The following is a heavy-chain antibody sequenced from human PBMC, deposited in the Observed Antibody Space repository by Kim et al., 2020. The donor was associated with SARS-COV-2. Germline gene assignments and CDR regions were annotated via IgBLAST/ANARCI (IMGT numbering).Heavy chain of an antibody. D-gene: IGHD2-2*01. CDR2: IDPSDSYT. CDR3: ARLFDVESSTSASVEYGMDV. CDR1: GYSFTSYW. Sequence: GESLKISCKGSGYSFTSYWISWVRQMPGKGLEWMGRIDPSDSYTNYSPSFQGHVTISADKSISTAYLQWSSLKASDTAMYYCARLFDVESSTSASVEYGMDVWGQGTTVTVSS. V-gene: IGHV5-10-1*01. J-gene: IGHJ6*02.